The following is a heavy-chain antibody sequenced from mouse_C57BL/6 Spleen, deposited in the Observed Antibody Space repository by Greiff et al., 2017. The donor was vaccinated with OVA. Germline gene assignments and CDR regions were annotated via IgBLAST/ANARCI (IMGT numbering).Heavy chain of an antibody. CDR2: ISDGGSYT. Sequence: VTLMASGGGLVKPGGSLKLSCAASGFTFSSSAMSWVRQTPANSLALVATISDGGSYTYYPDNVKGRFTISRDNAKNNLYLQMSHLKSEDTAMYYCARDRVLAYWGQGTLVTVSA. J-gene: IGHJ3*01. V-gene: IGHV5-4*01. CDR1: GFTFSSSA. D-gene: IGHD2-14*01. CDR3: ARDRVLAY.